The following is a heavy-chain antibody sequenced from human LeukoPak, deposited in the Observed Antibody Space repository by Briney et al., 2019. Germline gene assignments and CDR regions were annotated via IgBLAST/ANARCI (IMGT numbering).Heavy chain of an antibody. D-gene: IGHD3-10*01. J-gene: IGHJ4*02. CDR3: ARDALYGPGYFDY. V-gene: IGHV4-59*01. CDR2: IYYSGST. CDR1: GGSISSYY. Sequence: PSETLSLTCTVSGGSISSYYWSWIRQPPGKGLVWIGYIYYSGSTNYNPSLKSRVTISVDTSKNQFSLKLSSVTAADTAVYYCARDALYGPGYFDYWGQGTLVTVSS.